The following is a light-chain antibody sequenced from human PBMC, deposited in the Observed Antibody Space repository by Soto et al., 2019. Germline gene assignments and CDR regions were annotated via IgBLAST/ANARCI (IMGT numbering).Light chain of an antibody. J-gene: IGKJ4*01. CDR2: DAS. CDR3: QQRSHWPPLT. Sequence: EIVLTQSPATLSMSPGERATLSCRASQSVSTYLAWYQQKPGQAPRLLIFDASNRASGIPSRFSGSGSGTNFTLTIIRLEPEDFAVYFCQQRSHWPPLTFGGGTKVDIK. V-gene: IGKV3-11*01. CDR1: QSVSTY.